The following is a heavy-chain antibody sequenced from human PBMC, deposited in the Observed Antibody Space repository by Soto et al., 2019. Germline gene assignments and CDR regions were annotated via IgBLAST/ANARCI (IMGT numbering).Heavy chain of an antibody. D-gene: IGHD3-10*01. V-gene: IGHV3-30-3*01. CDR2: ISYDGSNK. CDR3: ARDRGSGLLWFGESYYYYGMDV. CDR1: GFTFSSYA. J-gene: IGHJ6*02. Sequence: ESGGGVVQPGRSLRLSCAASGFTFSSYAMHWVRQAPGKGLEWVAVISYDGSNKYYADSVKGRFTISRDNSKNTLYLQMNSLRAEDTAVYYCARDRGSGLLWFGESYYYYGMDVWGQGTTVTVSS.